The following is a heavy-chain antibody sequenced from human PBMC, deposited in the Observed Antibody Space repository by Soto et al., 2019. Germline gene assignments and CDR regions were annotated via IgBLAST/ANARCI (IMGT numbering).Heavy chain of an antibody. D-gene: IGHD3-3*01. CDR3: ARETTYYDFWSGLGMDV. Sequence: PGGSLRLSCAASGFTVSSNYMSWVRQAPGKGLEWVSVIYSGGSTYYADSVKGRFTISRDNSKNTLYLQMNSLRAEDTAVYYCARETTYYDFWSGLGMDVWGQGTTVTVSS. J-gene: IGHJ6*02. V-gene: IGHV3-53*01. CDR2: IYSGGST. CDR1: GFTVSSNY.